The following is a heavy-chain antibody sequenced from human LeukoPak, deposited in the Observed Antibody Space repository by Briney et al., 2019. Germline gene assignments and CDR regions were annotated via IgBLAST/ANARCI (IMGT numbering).Heavy chain of an antibody. CDR3: ARTSYYGMDV. V-gene: IGHV1-69*04. Sequence: ASVKVSCKASGGTFSSYAISWVRQAPGQGLEWMGRIIPILGIANYVQKFQGRVTITADKSTSTAYMELSSLRSEDTAVYYCARTSYYGMDVWGQGTTVTVSS. CDR2: IIPILGIA. CDR1: GGTFSSYA. J-gene: IGHJ6*02.